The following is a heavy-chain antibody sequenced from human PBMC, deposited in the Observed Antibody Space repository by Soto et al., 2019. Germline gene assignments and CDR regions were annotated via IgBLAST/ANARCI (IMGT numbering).Heavy chain of an antibody. CDR2: IIPIFGTA. J-gene: IGHJ4*02. CDR3: ACRPYYYGSSGYYLSPYYFDY. V-gene: IGHV1-69*13. Sequence: SVKVSCKASGGTFSSCAISWVRQAPGQGLEWMGGIIPIFGTANYAQKFQGRVTITADESTSTAYMELSSLRSEDTAVYYCACRPYYYGSSGYYLSPYYFDYWGQGTLVTVSS. D-gene: IGHD3-22*01. CDR1: GGTFSSCA.